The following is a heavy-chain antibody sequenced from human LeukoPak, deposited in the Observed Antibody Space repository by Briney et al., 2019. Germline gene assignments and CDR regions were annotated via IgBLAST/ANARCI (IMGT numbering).Heavy chain of an antibody. D-gene: IGHD3-10*01. CDR1: GGSFSGYY. CDR3: ARAPDVDDSESYNWFDR. V-gene: IGHV4-34*01. J-gene: IGHJ5*02. Sequence: SETLSLTCAVYGGSFSGYYWSWIRQPPGKGLEWIGEINHSGSTNYNPSLKSRVTISVDTSKNQFSLKLSSVTAADTAVYYCARAPDVDDSESYNWFDRWLQAGLVTVSS. CDR2: INHSGST.